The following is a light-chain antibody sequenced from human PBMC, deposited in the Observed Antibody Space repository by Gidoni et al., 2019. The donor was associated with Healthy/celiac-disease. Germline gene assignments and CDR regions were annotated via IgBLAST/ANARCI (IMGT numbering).Light chain of an antibody. V-gene: IGKV3-20*01. CDR2: GAA. J-gene: IGKJ2*01. CDR1: QSVSSSY. CDR3: QQYGSSET. Sequence: IVLTQSPGTLSLSPGERATLSCRASQSVSSSYLAWYQQKPGQAPRLLIYGAASRATGIPDRFSGSGSGTDFTLTISRLEPEDFAVYYCQQYGSSETFGHGTKLEIK.